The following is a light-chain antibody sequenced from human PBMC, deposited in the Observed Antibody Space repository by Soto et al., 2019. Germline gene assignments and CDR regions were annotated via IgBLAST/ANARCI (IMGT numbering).Light chain of an antibody. V-gene: IGLV2-23*01. Sequence: QSVLTQPASVSGSPGQSITISCTGTSSDVGGYNLVSWYQQHPGKAPKLMIYEGSQRPSGVSNRFSGSKSGNTASLTISGLQAEDEADYYCYSYAARTSDVFGTATKGTVL. CDR1: SSDVGGYNL. CDR2: EGS. J-gene: IGLJ1*01. CDR3: YSYAARTSDV.